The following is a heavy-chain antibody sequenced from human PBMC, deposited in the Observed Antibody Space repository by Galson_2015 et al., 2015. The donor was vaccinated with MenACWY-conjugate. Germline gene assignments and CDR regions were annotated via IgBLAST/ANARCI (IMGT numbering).Heavy chain of an antibody. CDR2: IKADGSFS. Sequence: SLRLSCAASGFTFNNYWMHWVRQPPGKGLEWISYIKADGSFSNYADSVKGRFTISTDNAKNMVYLQMDGLGDKDTAVYFCARDNNWSLDSWGQGTLVTVSS. V-gene: IGHV3-74*01. CDR3: ARDNNWSLDS. D-gene: IGHD1-1*01. CDR1: GFTFNNYW. J-gene: IGHJ4*02.